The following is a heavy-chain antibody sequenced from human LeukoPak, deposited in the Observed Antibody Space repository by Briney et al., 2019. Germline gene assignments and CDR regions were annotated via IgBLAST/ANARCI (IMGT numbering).Heavy chain of an antibody. CDR3: AREMLAAVAAQS. Sequence: PGGSLRLSCAASGFTFSTYNMNWVRQAPGKGLEWVSSITSSSIHTFYADSVKGRFTISRDNAKNSLYLQMNSLRAEDTAVYYCAREMLAAVAAQSWGQGTLVTVSS. CDR2: ITSSSIHT. V-gene: IGHV3-21*01. CDR1: GFTFSTYN. D-gene: IGHD6-19*01. J-gene: IGHJ5*02.